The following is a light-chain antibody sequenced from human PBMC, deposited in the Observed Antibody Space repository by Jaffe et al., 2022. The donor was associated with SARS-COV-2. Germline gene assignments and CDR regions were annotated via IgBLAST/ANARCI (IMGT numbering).Light chain of an antibody. V-gene: IGLV1-40*01. CDR3: QSSDSVI. CDR1: SANIGAPFD. CDR2: GNN. J-gene: IGLJ2*01. Sequence: QSVLTQPPSVSGAPGQRVTISCTGDSANIGAPFDVHWYQHLPGTAPKLLIYGNNNRPSGVPDRFSGSKSGTAASLAISDLQAEDEGDYYCQSSDSVIFGGGTKLTVL.